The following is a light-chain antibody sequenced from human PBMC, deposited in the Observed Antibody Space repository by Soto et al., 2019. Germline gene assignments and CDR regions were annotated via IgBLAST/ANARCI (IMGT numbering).Light chain of an antibody. Sequence: DIVMTQFPDSLTVSLGERVTINCESSQSLLDGPKNKNYLAWYQQKPGQPPKLLIYWASTRESGVPDRFSGSGSGTDFTLTISSLQAEDVAVYYCQQYYSTSSVTFGGGTKVEIK. V-gene: IGKV4-1*01. CDR2: WAS. J-gene: IGKJ4*01. CDR1: QSLLDGPKNKNY. CDR3: QQYYSTSSVT.